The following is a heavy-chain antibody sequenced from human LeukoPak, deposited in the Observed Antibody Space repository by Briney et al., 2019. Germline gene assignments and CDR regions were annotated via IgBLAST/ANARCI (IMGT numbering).Heavy chain of an antibody. CDR2: IYYSGTT. CDR3: ARHEWGVTGTSFDP. V-gene: IGHV4-39*01. J-gene: IGHJ5*02. CDR1: GGSISSSRYY. Sequence: PSETLSLTCTVSGGSISSSRYYWGWIRQPPGKGLEWIGSIYYSGTTYYNPSLKSRVTISVDTFKNQFSLKLSSVTAADTAVYYCARHEWGVTGTSFDPWGQGTLVTVSS. D-gene: IGHD1-7*01.